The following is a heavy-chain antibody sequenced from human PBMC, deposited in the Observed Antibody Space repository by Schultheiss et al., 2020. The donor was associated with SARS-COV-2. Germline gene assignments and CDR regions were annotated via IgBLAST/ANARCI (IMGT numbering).Heavy chain of an antibody. V-gene: IGHV4-34*01. J-gene: IGHJ5*02. D-gene: IGHD3-16*01. CDR1: GGSFSGYY. Sequence: SETLSLTCAVYGGSFSGYYWSWIRQPPGKGLEWIGEINHSGSTNYNPSLKSRVTISVDTSKNQFSLKLSSVTAADTAVYYCARFGVQGFDPWGQGTLVTVSS. CDR2: INHSGST. CDR3: ARFGVQGFDP.